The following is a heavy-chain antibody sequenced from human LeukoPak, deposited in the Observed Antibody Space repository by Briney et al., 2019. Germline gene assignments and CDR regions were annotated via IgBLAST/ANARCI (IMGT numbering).Heavy chain of an antibody. CDR3: ARARIAMMAFDV. J-gene: IGHJ3*01. CDR1: VSTFTSFD. V-gene: IGHV1-8*01. D-gene: IGHD3-22*01. CDR2: LNPNNGNT. Sequence: ASVKVSCKASVSTFTSFDINWVRQSIGQGLGWRGGLNPNNGNTGFVQKFRGRVTMTRSTSISTASMELSSLRSDDTAVYYCARARIAMMAFDVWGQGTVVTVSS.